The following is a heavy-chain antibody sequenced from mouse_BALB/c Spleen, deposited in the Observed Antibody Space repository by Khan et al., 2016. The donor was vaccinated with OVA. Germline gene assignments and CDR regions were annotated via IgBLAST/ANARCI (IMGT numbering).Heavy chain of an antibody. CDR3: TRSYDSYYFDY. CDR1: GYSFTSYW. D-gene: IGHD2-4*01. Sequence: VQLQQSGTVLARPGASVKMSCKASGYSFTSYWMHWVKQRPGQGLEWIGAIYPGISDTRYNQKFTGKAKLTAVTSARTAYMEFSSLTNEDSAVYYCTRSYDSYYFDYWGQGTTLTVSS. V-gene: IGHV1-5*01. CDR2: IYPGISDT. J-gene: IGHJ2*01.